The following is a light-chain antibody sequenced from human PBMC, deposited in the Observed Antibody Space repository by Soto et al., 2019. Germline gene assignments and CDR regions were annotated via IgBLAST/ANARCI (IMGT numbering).Light chain of an antibody. V-gene: IGKV1-33*01. J-gene: IGKJ4*01. CDR1: QDISTY. CDR2: DAS. CDR3: KQYHNLPLT. Sequence: DIQMTQSPSSLSASVGDRVTITCQASQDISTYLNWYPQKPGKVPKLLIYDASNLETGDPSRFSGSGSGTDFTFTISSLQPEDIATYYCKQYHNLPLTFGGGTKVDIK.